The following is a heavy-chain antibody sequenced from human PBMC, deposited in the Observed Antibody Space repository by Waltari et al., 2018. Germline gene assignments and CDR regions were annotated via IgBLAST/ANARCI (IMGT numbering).Heavy chain of an antibody. CDR2: INTNTQNP. J-gene: IGHJ4*02. D-gene: IGHD3-16*01. CDR3: ARELLGGGAFDS. CDR1: GYTFTDHA. V-gene: IGHV7-4-1*02. Sequence: QVQLVQSGSELKKPGASVKVSCKASGYTFTDHAMNWLRQAPGKGLQFLGWINTNTQNPFYARGFAGRFVFSLDTSISTAYMDITSLKTEDTAVYYCARELLGGGAFDSWGQGTLVSVSS.